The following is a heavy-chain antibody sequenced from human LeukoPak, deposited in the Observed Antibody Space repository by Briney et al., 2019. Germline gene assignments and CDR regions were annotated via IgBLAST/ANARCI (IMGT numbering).Heavy chain of an antibody. CDR3: ARAVVVPAAIRY. D-gene: IGHD2-2*01. Sequence: AGGSLRLSCAASGFTVSSNYMSWVRQAPGKGLEWVSVIYSGGSTYYADSVKGRFTISRDNSKNTLYLQMNSLRAEDTAVYYCARAVVVPAAIRYWGQGTLVTVSS. V-gene: IGHV3-66*01. CDR1: GFTVSSNY. CDR2: IYSGGST. J-gene: IGHJ4*02.